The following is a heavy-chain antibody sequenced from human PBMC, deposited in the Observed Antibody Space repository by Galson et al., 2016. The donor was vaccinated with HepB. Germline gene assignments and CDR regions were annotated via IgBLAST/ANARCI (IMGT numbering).Heavy chain of an antibody. CDR1: GYMFTGFY. V-gene: IGHV1-18*04. J-gene: IGHJ6*02. CDR2: ISAYSSYK. Sequence: SLKLSCKASGYMFTGFYMHWVRQAPGQGLEWVGWISAYSSYKYYADKLQGRVTMTTDTSTTTAYMELRSLRSEDTAVYYCARGIGVRHMVVATYGMDVWGQGTTVTVSS. D-gene: IGHD2-21*02. CDR3: ARGIGVRHMVVATYGMDV.